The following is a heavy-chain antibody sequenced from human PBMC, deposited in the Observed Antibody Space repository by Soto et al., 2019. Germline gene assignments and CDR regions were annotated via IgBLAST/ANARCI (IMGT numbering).Heavy chain of an antibody. D-gene: IGHD6-19*01. J-gene: IGHJ5*02. CDR1: GGSVNSGTDY. CDR3: TREQSDDNYFDP. Sequence: SETLSLTCTVSGGSVNSGTDYWSWVRQPPGKGLEWLGYIYYSGGTNYNPSLKSRVTISLDKSKSQFSLRLISVTAADTAVYYCTREQSDDNYFDPWGQGTLVTVSS. V-gene: IGHV4-61*01. CDR2: IYYSGGT.